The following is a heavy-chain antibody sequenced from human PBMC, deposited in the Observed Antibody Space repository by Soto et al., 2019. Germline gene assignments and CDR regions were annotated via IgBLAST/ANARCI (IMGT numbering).Heavy chain of an antibody. CDR2: IYYSGST. CDR1: GGSISSGGYY. Sequence: SETLSLTCTVSGGSISSGGYYWSWIRQHPGKGMEWIGYIYYSGSTYYNPSLKIRVTISVDTSKNQFSLKLSSVTAADTAVYYCARDGRLGYCSGGSCLRPGSDAFDIWGQGTMVTVSS. CDR3: ARDGRLGYCSGGSCLRPGSDAFDI. D-gene: IGHD2-15*01. J-gene: IGHJ3*02. V-gene: IGHV4-31*03.